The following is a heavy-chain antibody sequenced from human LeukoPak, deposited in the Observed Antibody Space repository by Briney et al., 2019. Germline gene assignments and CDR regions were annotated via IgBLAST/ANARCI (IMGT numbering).Heavy chain of an antibody. Sequence: GGSLRLSCAASGFTFSDYYMSWIRQAPGKGLEWVSHISPGGDSISYGGSVKGRFTISRDNAKSSLYLQMNSLRVEDTAVYYCARRSSIDYWGQGTLVTVSS. V-gene: IGHV3-11*01. CDR1: GFTFSDYY. J-gene: IGHJ4*02. CDR3: ARRSSIDY. CDR2: ISPGGDSI. D-gene: IGHD6-13*01.